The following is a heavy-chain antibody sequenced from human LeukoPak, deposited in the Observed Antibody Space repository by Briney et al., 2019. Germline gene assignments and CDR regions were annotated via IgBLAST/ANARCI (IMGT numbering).Heavy chain of an antibody. CDR3: ARRGAIDY. D-gene: IGHD3-10*01. J-gene: IGHJ4*02. Sequence: GGSLRLSCAASGFTFSSYAMHRVRQAPGKGLEWVAVISYDGSNKYYADSVKGRFTISRDNSKNTLYLQMNSLRAEDTAVYYCARRGAIDYWGQGTLVTVSS. V-gene: IGHV3-30-3*01. CDR1: GFTFSSYA. CDR2: ISYDGSNK.